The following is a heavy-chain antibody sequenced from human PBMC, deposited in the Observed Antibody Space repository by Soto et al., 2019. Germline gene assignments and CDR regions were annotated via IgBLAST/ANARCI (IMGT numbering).Heavy chain of an antibody. CDR2: ISAYNGNT. CDR3: ARDEGGEYSSLTHYYPRGMHV. D-gene: IGHD6-6*01. J-gene: IGHJ6*02. Sequence: ASVKVSWKASGYTFTSYGISWVRQAPGQGLEWMGWISAYNGNTNYAQKLQGRVTMTTDTSTSTAYMELRSLRSDDTAVDYCARDEGGEYSSLTHYYPRGMHVHGQATTVPLSS. CDR1: GYTFTSYG. V-gene: IGHV1-18*01.